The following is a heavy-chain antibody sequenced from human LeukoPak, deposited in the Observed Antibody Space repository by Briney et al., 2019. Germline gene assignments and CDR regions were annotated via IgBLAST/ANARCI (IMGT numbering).Heavy chain of an antibody. J-gene: IGHJ4*02. Sequence: GGSLRLTCAASGFTFSTYGMHWVRQAPGQGLEWVAIIWYDGSDKYYADSVKGRFAISRDNSKNTLYLQMDSLKVEDSAVYYCAREGGQQLGSFDYWGQGTLVTVTS. V-gene: IGHV3-33*01. CDR3: AREGGQQLGSFDY. D-gene: IGHD6-13*01. CDR2: IWYDGSDK. CDR1: GFTFSTYG.